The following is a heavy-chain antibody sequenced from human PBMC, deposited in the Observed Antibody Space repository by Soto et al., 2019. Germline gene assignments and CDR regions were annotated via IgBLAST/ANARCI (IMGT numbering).Heavy chain of an antibody. CDR1: GFTVSSNY. J-gene: IGHJ3*02. CDR3: ARGYCSGGSCYDGRSAFDI. CDR2: IYSGGST. Sequence: GGSLRLSCAASGFTVSSNYMSWVRQAPGKGLEWVSVIYSGGSTYYADSVKGRFTISRHNSKNTLYLQMNSLRAEDTAVYYCARGYCSGGSCYDGRSAFDIWGQGTMVTVSS. D-gene: IGHD2-15*01. V-gene: IGHV3-53*04.